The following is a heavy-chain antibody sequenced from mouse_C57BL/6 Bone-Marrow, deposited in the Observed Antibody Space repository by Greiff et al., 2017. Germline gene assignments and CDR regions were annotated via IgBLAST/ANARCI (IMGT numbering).Heavy chain of an antibody. V-gene: IGHV1-85*01. D-gene: IGHD2-4*01. CDR1: GYTFTGYD. Sequence: QVHVKQSGPELVKPGASVKLSCKASGYTFTGYDINWVKQRPGQGLEWIGWIYPRDGSTKYNEKFKGKATLTVDTSSSTAYMELHSLTSADSAVYFCARSGGCDYDETSPFDDWGQGTLVTVSA. J-gene: IGHJ3*01. CDR2: IYPRDGST. CDR3: ARSGGCDYDETSPFDD.